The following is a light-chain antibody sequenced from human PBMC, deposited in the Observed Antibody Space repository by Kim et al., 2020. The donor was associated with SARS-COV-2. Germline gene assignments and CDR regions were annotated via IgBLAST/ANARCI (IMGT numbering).Light chain of an antibody. J-gene: IGLJ3*02. CDR2: GNS. Sequence: RVIIPCSGSRSNIGSNTVSWYKHLPGTTPKRLIYGNSQRPSGVPDRFSGSKSATSASLAISGLQSEDEGDYYRATWDDSLNAWVFGGGTKVTVL. V-gene: IGLV1-44*01. CDR1: RSNIGSNT. CDR3: ATWDDSLNAWV.